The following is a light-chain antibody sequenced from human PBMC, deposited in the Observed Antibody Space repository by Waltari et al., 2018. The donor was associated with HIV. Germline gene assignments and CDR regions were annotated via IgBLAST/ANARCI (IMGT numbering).Light chain of an antibody. J-gene: IGKJ4*01. Sequence: ELVITQSPATLSVSSGERVTLSCRASQRISSNLVWYQQKPGQAPRPLIYRASSRATGIPARFSGSGSGTEFTLTISSLQSEDFALYYCQQYNNFPLTFGGGTKVEIK. CDR2: RAS. CDR1: QRISSN. V-gene: IGKV3-15*01. CDR3: QQYNNFPLT.